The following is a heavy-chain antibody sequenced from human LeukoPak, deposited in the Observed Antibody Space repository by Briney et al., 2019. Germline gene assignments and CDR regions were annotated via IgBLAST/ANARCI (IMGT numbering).Heavy chain of an antibody. CDR2: IWYDGSNK. V-gene: IGHV3-33*01. CDR1: GFTFTDYV. J-gene: IGHJ5*02. CDR3: ARVGERDKFALIEGRFDP. Sequence: GGSLRLSCAASGFTFTDYVMQWVRQAPGKGLEWVAVIWYDGSNKYYADSVKGRFTISRDNSKNTLYLQMNSLRAEDTAVYYCARVGERDKFALIEGRFDPWGQGTLVTVSS. D-gene: IGHD2-21*01.